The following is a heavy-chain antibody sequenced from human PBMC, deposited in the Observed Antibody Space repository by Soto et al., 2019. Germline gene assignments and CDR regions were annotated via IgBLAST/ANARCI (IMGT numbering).Heavy chain of an antibody. J-gene: IGHJ4*02. CDR3: ARTGGYFDWLPPYYFDY. D-gene: IGHD3-9*01. V-gene: IGHV4-59*08. CDR1: GGSISSYY. Sequence: SETLSLTCTVSGGSISSYYWSWIQQPPGKGLEWIGYIYYSGSTNYNPSLKSRVTISVDTSKNQFSLKLSSVTAADTAVYYCARTGGYFDWLPPYYFDYWGQGTLVTVSS. CDR2: IYYSGST.